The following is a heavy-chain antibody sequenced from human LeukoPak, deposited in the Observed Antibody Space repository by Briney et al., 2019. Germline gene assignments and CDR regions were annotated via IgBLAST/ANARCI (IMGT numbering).Heavy chain of an antibody. V-gene: IGHV1-69*13. J-gene: IGHJ6*02. CDR1: GGTFSSYA. D-gene: IGHD2-2*01. Sequence: SVKVSCKASGGTFSSYAISWVRQAPGQGLEWMGGIIPIFGTANYAQKFQGRVTITADESTSTAYMELSSLRSEDTAVYYCARSVVVPAATLLGYYYGMDVWGQGTTVTVSS. CDR3: ARSVVVPAATLLGYYYGMDV. CDR2: IIPIFGTA.